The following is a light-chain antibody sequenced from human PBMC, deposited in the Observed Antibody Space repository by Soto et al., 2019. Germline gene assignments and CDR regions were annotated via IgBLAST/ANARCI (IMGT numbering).Light chain of an antibody. V-gene: IGLV2-8*01. CDR2: EVT. CDR3: TSYVGNDIWV. J-gene: IGLJ3*02. Sequence: QSALTQPPSASGSPGQSVTISCTGTSSDVGPYKYVSWYQQYPGKVPKLMIYEVTKRPSGVPDRFSGSKSGNTASLTVSGLQAEDEADYYCTSYVGNDIWVFGGGTKLTVL. CDR1: SSDVGPYKY.